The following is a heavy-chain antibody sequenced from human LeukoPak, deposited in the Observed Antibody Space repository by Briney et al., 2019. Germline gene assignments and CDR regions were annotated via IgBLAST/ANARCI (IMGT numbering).Heavy chain of an antibody. D-gene: IGHD1-26*01. V-gene: IGHV4-59*08. J-gene: IGHJ3*02. Sequence: SETLSLTCTVSGGSISSYYWSWIRQPPGEGLEWIGYIYYSGSTNYNPSLKSRVTISVDTSKNQFSLKLSSVTAADTAVYYCARHRYSGSYRAADAFDIWGQGTMVTVSS. CDR2: IYYSGST. CDR1: GGSISSYY. CDR3: ARHRYSGSYRAADAFDI.